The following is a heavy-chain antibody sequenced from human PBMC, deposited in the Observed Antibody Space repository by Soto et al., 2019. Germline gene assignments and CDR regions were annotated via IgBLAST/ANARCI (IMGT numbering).Heavy chain of an antibody. CDR3: AKGIKSSLYYFDY. J-gene: IGHJ4*02. CDR2: ISGSAHST. V-gene: IGHV3-23*01. CDR1: GFVFSTYT. Sequence: PGGSLRLSCAASGFVFSTYTVSWVRQAPGKGLEWVAAISGSAHSTSYADSVKGRFTISRDNSKNTLYLQMNSLTADDTAVYYCAKGIKSSLYYFDYWGQGTLVTVSS.